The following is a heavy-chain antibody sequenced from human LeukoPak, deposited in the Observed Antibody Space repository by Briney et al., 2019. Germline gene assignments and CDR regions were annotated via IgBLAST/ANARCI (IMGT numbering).Heavy chain of an antibody. Sequence: GGSLRLSCAASGFTFSSYSMNWVRQAPGKGLEWVSSIRSSGSHMYYADSVKGRFTISRDNAKNSLYLQMNSLRAEDTAVYYCARLTFGGVIGFDYWGQGTLVTVSS. V-gene: IGHV3-21*01. D-gene: IGHD3-16*02. CDR2: IRSSGSHM. CDR1: GFTFSSYS. CDR3: ARLTFGGVIGFDY. J-gene: IGHJ4*02.